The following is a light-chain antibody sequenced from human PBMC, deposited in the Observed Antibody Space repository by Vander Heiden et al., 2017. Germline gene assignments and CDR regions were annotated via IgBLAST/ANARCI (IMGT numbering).Light chain of an antibody. CDR3: QQHYSIPWT. CDR1: QSVLYSSNNKNN. CDR2: WAS. V-gene: IGKV4-1*01. Sequence: DIVMTQSPDSLAVSLGERATINCKSSQSVLYSSNNKNNLTWYQQKPGQPSRLLIYWASTRESGVPDRFSGSGSGTDFTLTISSLLAEDAALYYCQQHYSIPWTFGQGTKVEIK. J-gene: IGKJ1*01.